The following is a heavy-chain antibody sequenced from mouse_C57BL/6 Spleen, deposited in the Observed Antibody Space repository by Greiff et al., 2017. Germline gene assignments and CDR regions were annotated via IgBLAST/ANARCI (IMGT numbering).Heavy chain of an antibody. CDR2: IYPGSGST. V-gene: IGHV1-55*01. Sequence: QVQLQQPGAELVKPGASVKMSCKASGYTFTSYWITWVKQRPGQGLEWIGDIYPGSGSTNYNEKFKSKATLTVDTSSSTAYMQLSSLTSEDSAVYYCARRYYYGSSFDYWGQGTTLTVSS. CDR3: ARRYYYGSSFDY. J-gene: IGHJ2*01. CDR1: GYTFTSYW. D-gene: IGHD1-1*01.